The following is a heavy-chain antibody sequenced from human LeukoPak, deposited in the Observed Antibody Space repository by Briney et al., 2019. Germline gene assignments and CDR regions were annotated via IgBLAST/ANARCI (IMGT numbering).Heavy chain of an antibody. D-gene: IGHD6-19*01. CDR1: GFTFSIYW. J-gene: IGHJ4*03. Sequence: PGGSLRLSCAASGFTFSIYWMSWVRQAPGKGREWVGNINQDGSEKYYVDSVKGRCTITRDNAKNSLYLPMKSWTAEDAAVYYCARDLYYSSGGYFYWGPGTMVTVSS. CDR2: INQDGSEK. V-gene: IGHV3-7*01. CDR3: ARDLYYSSGGYFY.